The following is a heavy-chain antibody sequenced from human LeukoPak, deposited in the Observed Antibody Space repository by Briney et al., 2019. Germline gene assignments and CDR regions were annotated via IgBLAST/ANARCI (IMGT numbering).Heavy chain of an antibody. D-gene: IGHD2-15*01. J-gene: IGHJ4*02. CDR2: ISSSSSTI. CDR3: ARLYCSGGSCYFDY. V-gene: IGHV3-48*01. CDR1: GFTFSSYG. Sequence: PGGPLRLSCAASGFTFSSYGMTWVRQAPGKGLEWVSYISSSSSTIYYADSVKGRFTISRDNAKNSLYLQLNSLRAEDTAVYYCARLYCSGGSCYFDYWGQGTLVTVSS.